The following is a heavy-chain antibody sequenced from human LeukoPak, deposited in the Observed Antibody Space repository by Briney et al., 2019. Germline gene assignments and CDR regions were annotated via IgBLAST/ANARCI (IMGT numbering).Heavy chain of an antibody. CDR2: INPNSGGT. J-gene: IGHJ4*02. D-gene: IGHD3-10*01. Sequence: ASVKVSCKASGYTFTGYYMHWVRQAPGQGLEWMGWINPNSGGTNYAQKFQGRVTMTRDTSISTAYMELSRLRSDDTAVYYCARDRHSMVYYFDYWGQGTLVTVSS. CDR1: GYTFTGYY. CDR3: ARDRHSMVYYFDY. V-gene: IGHV1-2*02.